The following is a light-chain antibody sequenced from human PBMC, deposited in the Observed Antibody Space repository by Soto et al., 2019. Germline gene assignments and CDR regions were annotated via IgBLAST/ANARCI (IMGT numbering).Light chain of an antibody. Sequence: EIVLTQSPGTLSLSPGERATLSCRASQSVSNTYLAWYQQKPGQAPRLLIFGASSRATGIPDRFSGSGSGTDFTLTISRLEPDDFATYYCQQYNIYWTFGQGTKVE. V-gene: IGKV3-20*01. CDR1: QSVSNTY. J-gene: IGKJ1*01. CDR3: QQYNIYWT. CDR2: GAS.